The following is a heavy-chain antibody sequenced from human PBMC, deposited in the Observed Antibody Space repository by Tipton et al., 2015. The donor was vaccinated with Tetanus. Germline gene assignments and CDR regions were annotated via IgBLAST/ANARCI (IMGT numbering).Heavy chain of an antibody. V-gene: IGHV4-4*07. CDR2: MYPTGDT. Sequence: TLSLTCTVSGRSIDSFYWSWLRQPAGKPLEWIGRMYPTGDTEYNPSLMSRVAMSVDMSRNQFSLRLNSVTSADPAVYYCAGDKRLADRTPFDMWGLGTLVTVSS. D-gene: IGHD6-6*01. J-gene: IGHJ3*02. CDR3: AGDKRLADRTPFDM. CDR1: GRSIDSFY.